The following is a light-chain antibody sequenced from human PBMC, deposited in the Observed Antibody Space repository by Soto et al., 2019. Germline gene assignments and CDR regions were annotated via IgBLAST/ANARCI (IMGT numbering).Light chain of an antibody. J-gene: IGKJ1*01. V-gene: IGKV3-20*01. CDR2: GAS. Sequence: EIVLTQSPGTLSLSPGERATLSCRASQSVSTSYLAWYQQKPGQAPRLLIYGASSRATGIPDRFSGSGSGTDFTLTISRLEPADFAVYYCQPYNSWTFGQGTKVDIK. CDR1: QSVSTSY. CDR3: QPYNSWT.